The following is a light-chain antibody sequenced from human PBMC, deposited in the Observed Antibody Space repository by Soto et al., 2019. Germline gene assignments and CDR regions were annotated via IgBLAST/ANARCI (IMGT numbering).Light chain of an antibody. CDR3: AAWDDSLRGV. CDR1: SSNIGSNY. Sequence: QSVLTQPPSASGTPGQRVTISCSGSSSNIGSNYVYWYQQLPGTAPKLLIYRNNQRPSGVPDRFSGSKSGTSASLAISGLRSEDEADYYCAAWDDSLRGVFGTGTKLPVL. CDR2: RNN. V-gene: IGLV1-47*01. J-gene: IGLJ1*01.